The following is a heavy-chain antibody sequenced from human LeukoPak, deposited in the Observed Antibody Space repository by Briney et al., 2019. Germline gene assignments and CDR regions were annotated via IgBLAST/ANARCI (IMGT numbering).Heavy chain of an antibody. CDR2: INPNSGGT. J-gene: IGHJ4*02. D-gene: IGHD3-22*01. Sequence: ASVKVSCKASGYTLTDYYMHWVRQAPGQGLEWMGRINPNSGGTNYAQKFQGRVTMTRDTSISTVYMELSRLRSDDTAVYYCARVGYYESSGYYEYWGQGTLDTVSS. CDR3: ARVGYYESSGYYEY. CDR1: GYTLTDYY. V-gene: IGHV1-2*06.